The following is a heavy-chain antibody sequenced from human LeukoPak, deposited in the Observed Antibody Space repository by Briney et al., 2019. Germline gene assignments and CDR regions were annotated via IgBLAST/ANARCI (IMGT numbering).Heavy chain of an antibody. J-gene: IGHJ5*02. D-gene: IGHD6-19*01. V-gene: IGHV4-59*01. CDR1: GGSISSYY. CDR3: AREVSVAGNNWFDP. Sequence: PSETLSVTCTVSGGSISSYYWSWIRQPPGKGLEWIGYIYYCGSTNYNPSLKSRVTISVTSKNQFSLKLSSVTAADTAVYFCAREVSVAGNNWFDPWGQGAPVSVSS. CDR2: IYYCGST.